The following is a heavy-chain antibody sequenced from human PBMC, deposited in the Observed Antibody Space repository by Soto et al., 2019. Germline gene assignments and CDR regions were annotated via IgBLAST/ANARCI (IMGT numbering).Heavy chain of an antibody. J-gene: IGHJ4*02. CDR2: IYHSGST. D-gene: IGHD4-17*01. Sequence: XTLSLPCTVSGGSFSGSQWWSWVLQPPVKGLQWIGEIYHSGSTNFNPSLKSLVAMSVDKSKSQFSLSLISVTAADTAVYYCVRVSPNFHDYGEYYFDYWGQGTLGTVS. CDR1: GGSFSGSQW. V-gene: IGHV4-4*02. CDR3: VRVSPNFHDYGEYYFDY.